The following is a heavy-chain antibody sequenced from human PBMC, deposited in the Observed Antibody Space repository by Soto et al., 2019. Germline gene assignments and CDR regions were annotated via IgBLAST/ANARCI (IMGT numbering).Heavy chain of an antibody. Sequence: QVQLVQSGAEVKKPGSSVKVSCKASGGTFSSYTISWVRQAPGQGLEWMGRIIPILGIANYAQKFQGRVTITADKSTGTAYMELSSLRSEDTAVYYCASPEYYDILTGRYSLNWFDPWGQGTLVTVSS. CDR2: IIPILGIA. V-gene: IGHV1-69*02. CDR3: ASPEYYDILTGRYSLNWFDP. CDR1: GGTFSSYT. D-gene: IGHD3-9*01. J-gene: IGHJ5*02.